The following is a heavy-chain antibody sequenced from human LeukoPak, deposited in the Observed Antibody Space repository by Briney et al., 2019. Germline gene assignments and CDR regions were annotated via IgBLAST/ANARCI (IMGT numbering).Heavy chain of an antibody. CDR2: ISGGSATI. D-gene: IGHD6-19*01. CDR3: ATKQWLAPPPDS. Sequence: GGSLRLSCAATGFTFSSHSMNWVRQAPGKGLEWVSYISGGSATIYYADSVKGRFTISRDNAKNSLYLQMSGLRDEDTAVYYCATKQWLAPPPDSWGQGTPVTVSS. V-gene: IGHV3-48*02. J-gene: IGHJ5*01. CDR1: GFTFSSHS.